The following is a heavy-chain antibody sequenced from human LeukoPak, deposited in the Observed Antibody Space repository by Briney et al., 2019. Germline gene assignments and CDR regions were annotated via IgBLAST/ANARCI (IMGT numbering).Heavy chain of an antibody. CDR2: ISGSGGAT. CDR3: AKVPVFSLTISEVVTDDAFDI. D-gene: IGHD3-3*01. CDR1: GFTFSSYA. J-gene: IGHJ3*02. V-gene: IGHV3-23*01. Sequence: PGGSLRLSCAASGFTFSSYAMSWVRQAPGKGLEWVSAISGSGGATYYADSVKGRFTISRDNSKNTLYLQMNSLRAEDTAVYYCAKVPVFSLTISEVVTDDAFDIWGQGTILTVSS.